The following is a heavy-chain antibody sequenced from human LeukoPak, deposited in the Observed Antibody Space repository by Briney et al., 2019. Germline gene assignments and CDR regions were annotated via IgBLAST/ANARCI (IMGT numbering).Heavy chain of an antibody. CDR3: ARGEHYYDSSGYFSNFFDY. CDR1: GYTFTSYG. D-gene: IGHD3-22*01. V-gene: IGHV1-18*01. Sequence: GASVKVSCRASGYTFTSYGISWVRQAPGQGLEWMGWISAYNGNTNYAQKLQGRVTMTTDTSTSTAYMELRSLRSDDTAVYYCARGEHYYDSSGYFSNFFDYWGQGTLVTVSS. CDR2: ISAYNGNT. J-gene: IGHJ4*02.